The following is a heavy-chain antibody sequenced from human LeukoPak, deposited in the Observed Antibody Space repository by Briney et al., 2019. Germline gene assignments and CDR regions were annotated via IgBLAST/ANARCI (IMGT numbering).Heavy chain of an antibody. CDR3: ARDIDGCSGFDY. CDR1: GFTVSSNY. J-gene: IGHJ4*02. V-gene: IGHV3-66*01. CDR2: IYSGGST. D-gene: IGHD3-10*01. Sequence: GGSLRLSCAASGFTVSSNYMSWVRQAPGKGLEWVSVIYSGGSTYYADSVKGRFTISRDNSKNTLYLQMNSLRAEDTAVYYCARDIDGCSGFDYWGQGTLDTVSS.